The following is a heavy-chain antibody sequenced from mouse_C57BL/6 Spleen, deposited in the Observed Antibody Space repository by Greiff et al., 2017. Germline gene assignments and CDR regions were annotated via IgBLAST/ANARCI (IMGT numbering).Heavy chain of an antibody. CDR2: IDPSDSYT. CDR3: ARSRYYKDAMGC. D-gene: IGHD2-12*01. J-gene: IGHJ4*01. V-gene: IGHV1-69*01. Sequence: QVQLQQPGAELVMPGASVKLSCKASGYTFTSYWMHWVKQRPGQGLEWMGEIDPSDSYTNYNQKFKGKSTLTVDKSSSTAYMQLSSLTSEDSVVYYCARSRYYKDAMGCWGQGASVTVSS. CDR1: GYTFTSYW.